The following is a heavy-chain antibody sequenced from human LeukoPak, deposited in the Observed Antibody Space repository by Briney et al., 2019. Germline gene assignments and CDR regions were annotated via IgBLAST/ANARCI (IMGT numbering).Heavy chain of an antibody. Sequence: SETLSLTCTVSGGSISNYYWTWIRQPPGKGLEWIGYTYYNGNTNINPSLKSRVTISVDTSKNQFSLKLTSMTAADTAVYYCARDRSYGYFDYWGQGTLVTVSS. CDR2: TYYNGNT. CDR1: GGSISNYY. CDR3: ARDRSYGYFDY. D-gene: IGHD5-18*01. V-gene: IGHV4-59*01. J-gene: IGHJ4*02.